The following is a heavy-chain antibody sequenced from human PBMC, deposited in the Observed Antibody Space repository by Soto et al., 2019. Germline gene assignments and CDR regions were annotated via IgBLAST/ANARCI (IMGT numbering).Heavy chain of an antibody. V-gene: IGHV1-18*01. D-gene: IGHD6-13*01. CDR1: GYXFXSYG. J-gene: IGHJ4*02. CDR3: ARDGTGGVAAAGTPNFDY. CDR2: ISAYNGNT. Sequence: QVQLVQSXAXXXXXXXSVKVSXXAXGYXFXSYGISWVRQAPGQGLEWMGWISAYNGNTNYAQKLQGRVTMTTDTSTSTAYMELRSLRSDDTAVYYCARDGTGGVAAAGTPNFDYWGQGTLVTVSS.